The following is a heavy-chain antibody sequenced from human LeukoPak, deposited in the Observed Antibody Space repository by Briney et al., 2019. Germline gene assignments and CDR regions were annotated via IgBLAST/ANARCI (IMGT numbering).Heavy chain of an antibody. D-gene: IGHD3-10*01. V-gene: IGHV1-69*04. Sequence: SVRVSCKASGGTFSSYAISWVRQAPGQGLEWMGRIIPILGIANYAQKFQGRVTMTRNTSISTAYMELSSLRSEDTAVYYCARGRITMVRGVIIMYWGQGTLVTVSS. CDR1: GGTFSSYA. CDR3: ARGRITMVRGVIIMY. J-gene: IGHJ4*02. CDR2: IIPILGIA.